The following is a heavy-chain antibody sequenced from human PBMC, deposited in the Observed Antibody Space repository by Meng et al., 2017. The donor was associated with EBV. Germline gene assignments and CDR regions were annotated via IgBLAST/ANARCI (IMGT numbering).Heavy chain of an antibody. V-gene: IGHV4-39*07. CDR2: FYSVATT. Sequence: QLSRKEAAPGLVKPSETLSLICTVSGGSISTPNYYWGWIRQPPGKGLEWIGTFYSVATTFYNPSLKSRLTISVDTSKNQFSLRLSSVTAADTAIYYCVRGYDYGDYVDYWGQGTLVTVSS. CDR1: GGSISTPNYY. D-gene: IGHD4-17*01. J-gene: IGHJ4*02. CDR3: VRGYDYGDYVDY.